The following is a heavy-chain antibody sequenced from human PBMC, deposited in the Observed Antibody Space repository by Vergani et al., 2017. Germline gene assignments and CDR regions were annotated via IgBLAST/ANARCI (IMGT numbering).Heavy chain of an antibody. Sequence: QVQLQESGPGLVKPSETLSLTCAVSGYSISSGYYWGWIRQPPGKGLEWIGSIYHSGSTYYNPSLKSRVTISVDTSKNQFSLKLSSVTAADTAVYYCARNTFTFGGVIVTYFDYWGQGTLVTVSS. CDR2: IYHSGST. CDR3: ARNTFTFGGVIVTYFDY. V-gene: IGHV4-38-2*01. D-gene: IGHD3-16*02. J-gene: IGHJ4*02. CDR1: GYSISSGYY.